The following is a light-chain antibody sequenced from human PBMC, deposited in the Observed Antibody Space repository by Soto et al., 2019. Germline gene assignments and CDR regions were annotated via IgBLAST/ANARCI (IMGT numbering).Light chain of an antibody. Sequence: EIVLTQSPANLSLSPGESSIVAXRASQSVSTLLAWLQQKPGQTPRXXIYNASNRTTGIPARFSGSGAGTEFTLTITSLQPDDFATYYCQQYNSYSETFGQGTKVDIK. CDR1: QSVSTL. CDR3: QQYNSYSET. J-gene: IGKJ1*01. V-gene: IGKV3-11*01. CDR2: NAS.